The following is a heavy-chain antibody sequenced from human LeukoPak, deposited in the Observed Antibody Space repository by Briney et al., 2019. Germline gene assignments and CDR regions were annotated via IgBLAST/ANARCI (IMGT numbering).Heavy chain of an antibody. CDR1: GFTVSTDH. CDR2: ISGSGDST. Sequence: GGSLRLSCAASGFTVSTDHMSWVRQAPGKGLEWVSTISGSGDSTYYADSVKGRFTISRDNSKNTLYLQMNSLRAEDTAVYYCARDRGYSCGYWGQGTLVTVSS. D-gene: IGHD5-18*01. CDR3: ARDRGYSCGY. V-gene: IGHV3-23*01. J-gene: IGHJ4*02.